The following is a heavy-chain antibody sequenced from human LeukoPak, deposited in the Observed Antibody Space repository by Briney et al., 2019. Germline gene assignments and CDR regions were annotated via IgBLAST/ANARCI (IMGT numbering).Heavy chain of an antibody. CDR2: IYSGGSR. D-gene: IGHD3-22*01. CDR3: ARRGNDYESSGYYFEY. Sequence: GGSLRLSCAASGFTVSTNYMTWVSQPPGKGLEWVSIIYSGGSRYYADSVKDRFTISRDNSKNTVYLQMNILRAEDTAVYYCARRGNDYESSGYYFEYWGQGRLVTVSS. J-gene: IGHJ4*02. V-gene: IGHV3-66*04. CDR1: GFTVSTNY.